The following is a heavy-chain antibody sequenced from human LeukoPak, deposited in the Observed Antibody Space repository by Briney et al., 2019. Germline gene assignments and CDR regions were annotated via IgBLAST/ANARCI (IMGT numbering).Heavy chain of an antibody. CDR1: GGSISSSRYY. V-gene: IGHV4-39*07. D-gene: IGHD3-16*01. Sequence: SETLSLTCTVSGGSISSSRYYWGWPRHPPGKGLEWIGTIYFSGSTYYNPSLKSRVTISVDTSKNQFSLKLSSVTAADTAVYYCATVVGRWYAYHDSWGQGTLVTVSS. J-gene: IGHJ4*02. CDR3: ATVVGRWYAYHDS. CDR2: IYFSGST.